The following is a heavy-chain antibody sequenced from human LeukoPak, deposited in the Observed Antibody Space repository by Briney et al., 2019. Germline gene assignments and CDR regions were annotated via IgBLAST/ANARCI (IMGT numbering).Heavy chain of an antibody. CDR1: GYTFTGYY. J-gene: IGHJ4*02. Sequence: ASVTVSCKASGYTFTGYYMHWVRQAPGQGLEWMGWINPNSGGTNYAQKFQGRVTMTRDTSISTAYMELSRLRSDDTAVYYCARGPRITIFGVVIPPHYWGQGTLVTVSS. V-gene: IGHV1-2*02. D-gene: IGHD3-3*01. CDR3: ARGPRITIFGVVIPPHY. CDR2: INPNSGGT.